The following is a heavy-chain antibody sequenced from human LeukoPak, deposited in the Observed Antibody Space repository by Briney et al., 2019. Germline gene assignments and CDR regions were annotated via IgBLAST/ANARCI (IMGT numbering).Heavy chain of an antibody. Sequence: PGGSLRLSCAASGFTFSSYTMNWVRQAPGKGLEWVSSITISTSYMYYADSLKGRFTISRDNAQNSLYLQMNNLRAEDTAVYYCARGAGSFDSWGQGTLVTVSS. V-gene: IGHV3-21*06. CDR3: ARGAGSFDS. D-gene: IGHD5-24*01. J-gene: IGHJ4*02. CDR1: GFTFSSYT. CDR2: ITISTSYM.